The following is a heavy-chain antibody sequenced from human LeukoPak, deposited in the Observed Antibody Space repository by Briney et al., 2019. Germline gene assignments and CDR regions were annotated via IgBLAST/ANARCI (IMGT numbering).Heavy chain of an antibody. D-gene: IGHD6-6*01. CDR2: ISGSGGST. V-gene: IGHV3-23*01. Sequence: GGSLRLSCAASGFTVSSNYMSWVRQAPGKGLEWVSAISGSGGSTYYADSVKGRFTISRDNSKNTLYLQMNSLRAEDTAVYYCAKDVGWYSSSSYYYYYMDVWGKGTTVTVSS. CDR1: GFTVSSNY. J-gene: IGHJ6*03. CDR3: AKDVGWYSSSSYYYYYMDV.